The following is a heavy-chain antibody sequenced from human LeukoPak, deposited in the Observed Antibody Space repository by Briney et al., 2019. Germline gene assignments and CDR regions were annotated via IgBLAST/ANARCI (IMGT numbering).Heavy chain of an antibody. J-gene: IGHJ6*02. CDR2: ISSSSSTI. V-gene: IGHV3-48*01. D-gene: IGHD2-2*01. Sequence: GGSLTLSCVGSGFTFSSYAMNWVRQAPGKGLEWVSYISSSSSTIYYADSVKGRFTISRDNAKNSLYLQMNSLRAEDTAVYYCARDSDCSSTSCYVDYYYGMDVWGQGATVTVSS. CDR3: ARDSDCSSTSCYVDYYYGMDV. CDR1: GFTFSSYA.